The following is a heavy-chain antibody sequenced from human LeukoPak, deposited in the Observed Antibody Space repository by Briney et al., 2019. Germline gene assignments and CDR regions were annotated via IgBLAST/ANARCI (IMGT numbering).Heavy chain of an antibody. CDR3: AKDLVRGYRDHSNGRGGDFDF. Sequence: PGGSLRLSCAASGFTFDDYEMHWVRQAPGKGLEWVALISGEGGSPYYGDFVKGRFTISRDNSKKSLYLQMNRVTTEDTALYYCAKDLVRGYRDHSNGRGGDFDFWGQGALVTVSS. CDR1: GFTFDDYE. D-gene: IGHD4-11*01. CDR2: ISGEGGSP. J-gene: IGHJ4*02. V-gene: IGHV3-43*02.